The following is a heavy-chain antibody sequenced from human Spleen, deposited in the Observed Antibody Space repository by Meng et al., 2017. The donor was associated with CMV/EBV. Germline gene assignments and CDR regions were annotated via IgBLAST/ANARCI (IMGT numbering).Heavy chain of an antibody. CDR3: ARAHGFGVVINPSPGFDY. D-gene: IGHD3-3*01. CDR1: GGSFSGYY. Sequence: GQLQRWGAGLLKPSETLSLTCAVYGGSFSGYYWSWIRQPPGKGLEWIGEINHSGSTNYNPSLKSRVTISVDTSKNQFSLKLSSVTAADTAVYYCARAHGFGVVINPSPGFDYWGQGTLVTVSS. V-gene: IGHV4-34*01. CDR2: INHSGST. J-gene: IGHJ4*02.